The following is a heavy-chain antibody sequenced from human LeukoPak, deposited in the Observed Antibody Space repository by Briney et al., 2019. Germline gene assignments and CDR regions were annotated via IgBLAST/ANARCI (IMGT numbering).Heavy chain of an antibody. Sequence: GGSLRLSCAASGFTFSSYGMHWVRQAPGKGLEWVAFIRYDGSNKYYADSVKGRFTISRDNSKNTLYLQMNSLRAEDTAVYYCAKTGSRDGYNGNWFDPWGQGTLVTVSS. CDR3: AKTGSRDGYNGNWFDP. CDR2: IRYDGSNK. J-gene: IGHJ5*02. V-gene: IGHV3-30*02. D-gene: IGHD5-24*01. CDR1: GFTFSSYG.